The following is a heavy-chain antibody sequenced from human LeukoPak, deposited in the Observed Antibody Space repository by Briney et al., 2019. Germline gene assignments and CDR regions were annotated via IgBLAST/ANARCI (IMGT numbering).Heavy chain of an antibody. CDR2: ISYSGDTI. Sequence: GGSLRLSCAASGFTFSDYYMSWFRQAPGKGLECISCISYSGDTIYYADSVKGRFTVSRDNAKDSLYVQTNSLRAEDTAVYYCARVRGSYAFDYWGQGTLVIVSP. D-gene: IGHD1-26*01. J-gene: IGHJ4*02. CDR1: GFTFSDYY. CDR3: ARVRGSYAFDY. V-gene: IGHV3-11*01.